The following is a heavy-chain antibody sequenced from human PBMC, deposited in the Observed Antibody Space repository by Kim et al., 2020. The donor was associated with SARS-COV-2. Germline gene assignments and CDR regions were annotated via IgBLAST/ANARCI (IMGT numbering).Heavy chain of an antibody. CDR3: ASTLLGYCSSTSCYLGI. J-gene: IGHJ3*02. V-gene: IGHV5-10-1*01. Sequence: GESLKISCKGSGYSFTSYWISWVRQMPGKGLEWMGRIDPSDSYTNYSPSFQGHVTISADKSISTAYLQWSSLKASDTAMYYCASTLLGYCSSTSCYLGIWGQGTMVTVSS. CDR1: GYSFTSYW. CDR2: IDPSDSYT. D-gene: IGHD2-2*01.